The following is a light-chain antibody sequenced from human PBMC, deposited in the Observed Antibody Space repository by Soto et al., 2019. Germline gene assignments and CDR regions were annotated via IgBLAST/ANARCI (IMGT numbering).Light chain of an antibody. CDR2: DXS. CDR1: RSISFF. J-gene: IGKJ1*01. CDR3: QQSYMPTRT. Sequence: IHMTQSPSSLSASLGDRVTMTXRASRSISFFFNWYQQEPGXAPKXXXSDXSNCRIGFPSSLSGSESGTHFTRTISSLQPDDCENYYWQQSYMPTRTFGQGTKVDIK. V-gene: IGKV1-39*01.